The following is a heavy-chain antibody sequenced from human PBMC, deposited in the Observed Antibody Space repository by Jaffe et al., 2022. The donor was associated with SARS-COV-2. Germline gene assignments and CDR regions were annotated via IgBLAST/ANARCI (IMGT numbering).Heavy chain of an antibody. Sequence: EVQLVESGGGLVQPGGSLRLSCAASGFTFSAYWIHWVRQSPGKGLVWVSRISGDGNSTDYADSVKGRFTISRDNAKNTLFLQMNSLRAEDTAVYYCARIAGSGWYLNYWGQGTLVTVSS. J-gene: IGHJ4*02. V-gene: IGHV3-74*01. CDR3: ARIAGSGWYLNY. D-gene: IGHD6-19*01. CDR2: ISGDGNST. CDR1: GFTFSAYW.